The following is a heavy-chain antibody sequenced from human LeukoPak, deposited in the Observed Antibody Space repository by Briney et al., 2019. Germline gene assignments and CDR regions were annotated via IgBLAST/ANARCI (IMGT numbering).Heavy chain of an antibody. V-gene: IGHV3-23*01. CDR1: GGSIDIYY. CDR2: ISGSGDTT. J-gene: IGHJ4*02. D-gene: IGHD3-16*01. CDR3: GTRPITVETYYFDY. Sequence: PSETLSLTCTVSGGSIDIYYWSWIRQPPGKGLEWVSAISGSGDTTYYADTAMGRFSISRDNSENTLHLQMDSLRVEDTAIYYCGTRPITVETYYFDYWGQGILVTVSS.